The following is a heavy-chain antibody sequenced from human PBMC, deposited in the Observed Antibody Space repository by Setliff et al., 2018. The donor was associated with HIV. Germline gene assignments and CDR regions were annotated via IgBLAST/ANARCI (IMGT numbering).Heavy chain of an antibody. V-gene: IGHV4-59*11. J-gene: IGHJ4*02. CDR1: GPSINIHY. Sequence: ETLSLTCTVSGPSINIHYWSWIRQSPGKAFEWIGYIYSTGSTNYNPSLQTRVTISMVASRNQFSLKVTSVTAAETAVYYCAKGAGFYGDYTFDHWGQGRQVTVSS. CDR3: AKGAGFYGDYTFDH. D-gene: IGHD4-17*01. CDR2: IYSTGST.